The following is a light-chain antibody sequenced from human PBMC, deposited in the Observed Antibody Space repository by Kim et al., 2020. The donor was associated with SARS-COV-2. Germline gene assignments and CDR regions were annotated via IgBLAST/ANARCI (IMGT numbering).Light chain of an antibody. V-gene: IGLV2-11*01. Sequence: QSALTQPRSVSGSPGQSVTVSCTGTSSDVGGYNYVSWYQQHPGKAPKLMIYDVSKRPSGVPDRFSGSKSGNMASLTISGLQAEDEADYYCYSYAGTYTWVFGGGTQLTVL. CDR2: DVS. CDR3: YSYAGTYTWV. J-gene: IGLJ3*02. CDR1: SSDVGGYNY.